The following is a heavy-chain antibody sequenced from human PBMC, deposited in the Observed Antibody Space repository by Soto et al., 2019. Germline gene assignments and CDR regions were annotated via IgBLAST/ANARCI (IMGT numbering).Heavy chain of an antibody. Sequence: GGSLRLSCAASGFTFSDYYMSWIRQAPGKGLEWVSYISSSSSYTNYADSVKGRFTISRDNAKNSLYLQMNSLRAEDTAVYYCARDDYDSSGYYYVPVYYYGMDVWGQGTTVTVSS. V-gene: IGHV3-11*06. CDR3: ARDDYDSSGYYYVPVYYYGMDV. CDR1: GFTFSDYY. J-gene: IGHJ6*02. CDR2: ISSSSSYT. D-gene: IGHD3-22*01.